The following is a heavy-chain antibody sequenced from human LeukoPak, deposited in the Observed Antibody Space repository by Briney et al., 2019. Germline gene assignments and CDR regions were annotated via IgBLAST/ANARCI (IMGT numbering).Heavy chain of an antibody. CDR3: ARTPSVVVVPAAIYYYYYYMDV. CDR1: GGSIGSDTYY. J-gene: IGHJ6*03. Sequence: PSETLSLTCTVSGGSIGSDTYYWSWIRQHPGKGLEWIGYIYHSGSTYYNPSLKSRVTILVDRSKSQFSLKLSSVTAADTAVYYCARTPSVVVVPAAIYYYYYYMDVWGKGTTVTVSS. D-gene: IGHD2-2*01. V-gene: IGHV4-31*03. CDR2: IYHSGST.